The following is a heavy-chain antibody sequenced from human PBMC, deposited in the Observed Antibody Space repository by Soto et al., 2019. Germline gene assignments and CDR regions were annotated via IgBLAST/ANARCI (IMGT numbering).Heavy chain of an antibody. J-gene: IGHJ5*02. Sequence: SETLSLTCAVSGGSISSSNWWSWVRQPPGKGLEWIGEIYHSGSTNYNPSLKSRVTISVDKSKNQFPLKLSSVTAADTAVYYCARDLGYCSGGSCYRAPWGQGTLVTV. D-gene: IGHD2-15*01. CDR1: GGSISSSNW. V-gene: IGHV4-4*02. CDR2: IYHSGST. CDR3: ARDLGYCSGGSCYRAP.